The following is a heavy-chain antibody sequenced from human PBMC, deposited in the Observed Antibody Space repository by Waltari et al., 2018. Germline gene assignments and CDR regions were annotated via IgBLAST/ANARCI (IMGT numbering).Heavy chain of an antibody. CDR2: CFYSGRT. CDR3: ARKYHSSGYYFLGWFDP. Sequence: QVQLQESGPGLVKPSETLSLTCTVSGDSISRSSYYWGWIRQTPGKGLEWIGGCFYSGRTNYNPSLRSRGPISRDTSKNQFSLKVTSVTAADTAVYYCARKYHSSGYYFLGWFDPWGQGTLVTVSS. J-gene: IGHJ5*02. CDR1: GDSISRSSYY. V-gene: IGHV4-39*01. D-gene: IGHD3-22*01.